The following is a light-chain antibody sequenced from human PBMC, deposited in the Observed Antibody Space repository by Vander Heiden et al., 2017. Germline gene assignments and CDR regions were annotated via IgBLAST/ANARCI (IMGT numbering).Light chain of an antibody. J-gene: IGLJ3*02. CDR2: STN. V-gene: IGLV8-61*01. CDR3: VLYMGSGIWV. Sequence: QTVVTQEPSFSVSPGVTVTLTCGLSSGSVSTSYYPSWYQQTPGQAPRTLIYSTNTRSSGVPDRFAGSILGNKAALTITGAQADDESDYYGVLYMGSGIWVFGGGTKLTVL. CDR1: SGSVSTSYY.